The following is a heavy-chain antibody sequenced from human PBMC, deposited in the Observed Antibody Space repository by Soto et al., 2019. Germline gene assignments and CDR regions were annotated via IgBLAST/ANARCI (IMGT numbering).Heavy chain of an antibody. CDR1: GGTFSSYA. CDR3: ARESRVYYDSSGYYSCDY. J-gene: IGHJ4*02. Sequence: QVQLVQSGAEVKKPGSSVKVSCKASGGTFSSYAISWVRQAPGQGLEWMGGIIPIFGTANYAQKFQGRVTITADETTSKAYMELSSLRSEDTAVYYCARESRVYYDSSGYYSCDYWGQGTLVTVSS. D-gene: IGHD3-22*01. CDR2: IIPIFGTA. V-gene: IGHV1-69*01.